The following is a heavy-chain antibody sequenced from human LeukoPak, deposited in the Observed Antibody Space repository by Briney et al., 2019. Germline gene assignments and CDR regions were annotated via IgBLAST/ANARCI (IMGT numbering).Heavy chain of an antibody. CDR2: IISSSSYI. V-gene: IGHV3-21*01. Sequence: GGSLRLSCAASGFTFSSYSMNWVRQAPGKGLEWVSSIISSSSYIYYADSVKGRFTISRDNAKNSLYLQMHSLRAEDTAVYYCARDLNWNYVPWGQGTLVTVSS. CDR3: ARDLNWNYVP. D-gene: IGHD1-7*01. CDR1: GFTFSSYS. J-gene: IGHJ1*01.